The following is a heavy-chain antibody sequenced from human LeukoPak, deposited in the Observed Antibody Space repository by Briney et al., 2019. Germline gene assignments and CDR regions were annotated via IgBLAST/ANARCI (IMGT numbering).Heavy chain of an antibody. CDR2: ISYDGTNT. CDR3: ARGRNGDENWFDP. V-gene: IGHV3-30-3*01. J-gene: IGHJ5*02. CDR1: GFTFSSYA. Sequence: GGSLRLSCAASGFTFSSYAIHWVRQGPGKGLEWVAVISYDGTNTSYADSVKGRLTIYRDNSKTMLYLQMNSLRAEDTAVYYGARGRNGDENWFDPWGQGTLVTVSS. D-gene: IGHD2-8*01.